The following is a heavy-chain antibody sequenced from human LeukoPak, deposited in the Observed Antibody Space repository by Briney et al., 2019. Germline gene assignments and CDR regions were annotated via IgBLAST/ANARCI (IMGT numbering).Heavy chain of an antibody. J-gene: IGHJ4*02. CDR1: GGTFSSYA. Sequence: SVKVSCKASGGTFSSYAISWVRQAPGQGLGWMGGIIPIFGTANYAQKFQGRVTITADESTSTAYMELSSLRSEDTAVYYCARNRLELLSSPWWDCWGQGTLVTVSS. D-gene: IGHD1-7*01. CDR3: ARNRLELLSSPWWDC. V-gene: IGHV1-69*01. CDR2: IIPIFGTA.